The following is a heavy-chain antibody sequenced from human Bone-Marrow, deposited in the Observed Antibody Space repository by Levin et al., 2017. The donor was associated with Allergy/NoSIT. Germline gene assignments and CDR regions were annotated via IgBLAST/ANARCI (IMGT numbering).Heavy chain of an antibody. CDR3: ARSPSMVRGVIQDY. V-gene: IGHV4-59*01. CDR1: GGSMNNSY. D-gene: IGHD3-10*01. J-gene: IGHJ4*02. CDR2: IYYSGNT. Sequence: SQTLSLTCTVSGGSMNNSYWNWIRQPPGKGLEWIGYIYYSGNTNYNPSLKSRVTISVDTSKNQFSLKLSSVTAADTAVYYCARSPSMVRGVIQDYWGQGTLVTVSS.